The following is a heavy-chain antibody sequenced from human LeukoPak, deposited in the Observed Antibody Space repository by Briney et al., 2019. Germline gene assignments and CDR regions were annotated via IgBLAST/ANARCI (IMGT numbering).Heavy chain of an antibody. J-gene: IGHJ4*02. CDR1: GFTFSSYG. Sequence: PGGSQRLSCAASGFTFSSYGMHWVRQAPGKGLEWVAVIWYDGNNKYYADSVKGRFTISRDNSKNTLYLQMNSLRAEDTAVYYCAKDDYGGNSGMDYWGQGTLVTVSS. CDR3: AKDDYGGNSGMDY. V-gene: IGHV3-33*06. CDR2: IWYDGNNK. D-gene: IGHD4-23*01.